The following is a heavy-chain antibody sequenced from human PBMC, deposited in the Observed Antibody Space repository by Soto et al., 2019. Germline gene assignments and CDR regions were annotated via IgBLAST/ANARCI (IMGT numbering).Heavy chain of an antibody. CDR1: TFTSYG. CDR3: ARDLPPVDY. Sequence: TFTSYGISWVRQAPGQGLEWMGWISAYNGNTNYAQKLQGRVTMTTDTSTSTAYMELRSLRSDDSAVYYCARDLPPVDYWGQGTLVTVSS. J-gene: IGHJ4*02. CDR2: ISAYNGNT. V-gene: IGHV1-18*01.